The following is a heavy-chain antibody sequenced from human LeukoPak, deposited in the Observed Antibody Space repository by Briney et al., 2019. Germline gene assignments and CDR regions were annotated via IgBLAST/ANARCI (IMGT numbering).Heavy chain of an antibody. CDR3: ARAPALRFLEYYYYYMDV. CDR1: GFTFSSYG. V-gene: IGHV3-48*01. D-gene: IGHD3-3*01. J-gene: IGHJ6*03. CDR2: IDSSSSII. Sequence: GGTLRLSCAASGFTFSSYGMSWVRQAPGKGLEWVSYIDSSSSIIYYADSVKGRFTISRDNAKYSLYLQMNSLRAEDTAVYYCARAPALRFLEYYYYYMDVWGTGTTVTVSS.